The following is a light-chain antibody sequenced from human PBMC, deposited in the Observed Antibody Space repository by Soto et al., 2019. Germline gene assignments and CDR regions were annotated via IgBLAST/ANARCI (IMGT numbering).Light chain of an antibody. V-gene: IGLV4-69*01. CDR2: VNSDGSH. CDR1: SGHSSYT. CDR3: QTWATGIRV. Sequence: QLLLTQSPSASASLGASVKLTCTLNSGHSSYTIAWHQQQPEKGPRYLMKVNSDGSHTKGDGIPDRFAGSSSGAERYLTISSLQSEDEADYYCQTWATGIRVFGGGTKLTVL. J-gene: IGLJ3*02.